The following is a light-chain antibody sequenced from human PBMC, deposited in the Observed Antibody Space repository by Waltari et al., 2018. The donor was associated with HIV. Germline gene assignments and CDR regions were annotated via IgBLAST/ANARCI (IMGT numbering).Light chain of an antibody. Sequence: EIVLTQSPATLSLSPGDKATLPCRTNHIFTTNHLVCNRKKPGKAPRVGIYDASSRATGIPDRFSASGSGTDFTLTISRLESEDFAVYYCQRDVRFPLTFGGGTNVEIK. CDR3: QRDVRFPLT. V-gene: IGKV3-20*01. J-gene: IGKJ4*01. CDR2: DAS. CDR1: HIFTTNH.